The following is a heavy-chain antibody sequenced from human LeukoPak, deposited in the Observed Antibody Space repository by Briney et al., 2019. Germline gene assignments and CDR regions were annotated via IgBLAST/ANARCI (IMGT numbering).Heavy chain of an antibody. D-gene: IGHD1-26*01. J-gene: IGHJ6*03. CDR2: VHYSGST. V-gene: IGHV4-59*11. CDR3: ARSGSSRYYCYMDV. CDR1: GGSISSHY. Sequence: SETLSLTCTVSGGSISSHYWSWIRQPPGKELEWIGYVHYSGSTNYNPSLKSRVTISVDTSKDQFYLKVSSVTAAATAVYYCARSGSSRYYCYMDVWGKGTTVTVSS.